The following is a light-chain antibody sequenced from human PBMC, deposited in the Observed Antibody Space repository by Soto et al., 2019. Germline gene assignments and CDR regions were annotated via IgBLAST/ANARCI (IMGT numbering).Light chain of an antibody. CDR3: AAWDDSLSAHVV. CDR1: SSNIGSNY. J-gene: IGLJ2*01. V-gene: IGLV1-47*01. CDR2: RNN. Sequence: QSVLTQPPSASGPPGQRVTISCSGSSSNIGSNYVYWYQQLPGTAPKLLIYRNNQRPSGVPDRFSGSKSGTSASLAISGLRSEDEADYYCAAWDDSLSAHVVFGGGTKVTVL.